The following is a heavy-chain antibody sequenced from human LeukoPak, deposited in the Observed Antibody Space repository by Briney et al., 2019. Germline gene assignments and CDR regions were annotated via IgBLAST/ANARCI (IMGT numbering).Heavy chain of an antibody. CDR3: ARVERYCSGGSCLYFDY. CDR2: IYYSGST. CDR1: GGSISSGDYY. Sequence: SETLSLTCTVSGGSISSGDYYWSWIRQPPGKGLEWIGYIYYSGSTYYNPSLKSRVTISVDTSKNQFSLKLSSVTAADTAVYYCARVERYCSGGSCLYFDYRGQGTLVTVSS. D-gene: IGHD2-15*01. V-gene: IGHV4-30-4*01. J-gene: IGHJ4*02.